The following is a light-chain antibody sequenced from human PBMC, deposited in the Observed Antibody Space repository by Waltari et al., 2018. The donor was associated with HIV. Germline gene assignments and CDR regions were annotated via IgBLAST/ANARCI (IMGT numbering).Light chain of an antibody. Sequence: SALTQPPSASWSVGQTVSISCTRTRSDVGAYDYVSWYQQHPGKAPKVIIYEVNKRPSGVPHRFSGSKSGNTASLTVAGLQADDEADYFCSSYGGTDTYVFGSGTKVSVL. CDR3: SSYGGTDTYV. CDR2: EVN. J-gene: IGLJ1*01. CDR1: RSDVGAYDY. V-gene: IGLV2-8*01.